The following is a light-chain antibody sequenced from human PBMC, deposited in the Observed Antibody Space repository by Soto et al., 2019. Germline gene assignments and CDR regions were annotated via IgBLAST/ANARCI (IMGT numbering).Light chain of an antibody. V-gene: IGKV3-20*01. CDR2: GAT. J-gene: IGKJ4*01. CDR3: QQYGNSLLT. CDR1: QSVSSSY. Sequence: EIVLTQSPGTLSLSPGESATLSCRASQSVSSSYLGLYQQKPGQAPRLLIYGATSRATGIPDRFSGSGSGTDFTLTISRLEPEDFAVYYCQQYGNSLLTFGGGTKVEIK.